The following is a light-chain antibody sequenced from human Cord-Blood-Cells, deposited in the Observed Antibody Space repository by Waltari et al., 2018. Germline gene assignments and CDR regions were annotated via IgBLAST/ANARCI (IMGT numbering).Light chain of an antibody. CDR2: AAS. CDR3: QQSYSTPWT. J-gene: IGKJ1*01. V-gene: IGKV1-39*01. CDR1: QSISSY. Sequence: DIQMTQSPPSLSASVGDRVTITCRASQSISSYLNWYQQKPGKAPKRLIYAASGLQSGVPSRFSGSGSGTDFTLTISSLQPEDFATYYCQQSYSTPWTFGQGTKVEIK.